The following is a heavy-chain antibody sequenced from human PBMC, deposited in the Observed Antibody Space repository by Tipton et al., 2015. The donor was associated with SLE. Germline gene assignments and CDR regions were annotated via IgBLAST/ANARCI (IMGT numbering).Heavy chain of an antibody. CDR2: LYHTGST. D-gene: IGHD3/OR15-3a*01. CDR1: GGSISGSNYY. CDR3: TRDVEFSTVSIFGLVP. V-gene: IGHV4-39*07. J-gene: IGHJ4*02. Sequence: LRLSCTVSGGSISGSNYYWAWIRQPPEKGLEWLGNLYHTGSTHYNPSLRKRVTISIDTSKNQFFLNLTTLTDADTAIYYCTRDVEFSTVSIFGLVPWGQGLQVTVSS.